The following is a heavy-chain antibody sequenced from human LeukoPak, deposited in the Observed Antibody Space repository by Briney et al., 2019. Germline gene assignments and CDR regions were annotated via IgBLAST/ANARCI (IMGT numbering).Heavy chain of an antibody. V-gene: IGHV3-7*04. CDR3: TRDEGWYGRGLDV. J-gene: IGHJ6*02. CDR2: IKPDGSEK. CDR1: GFSSSSYW. D-gene: IGHD6-19*01. Sequence: GGSVRLSCAASGFSSSSYWMSWVRQAPGKGRELLANIKPDGSEKDYVDSVKGRFTISRDNAKNSLDPQMDSLRAEDTAVYYCTRDEGWYGRGLDVWGQGTSVTVS.